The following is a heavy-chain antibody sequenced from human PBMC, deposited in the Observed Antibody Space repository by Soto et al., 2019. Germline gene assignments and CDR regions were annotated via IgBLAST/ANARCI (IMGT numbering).Heavy chain of an antibody. V-gene: IGHV4-34*01. CDR1: GGSFRGYY. CDR3: ARGSTAGTQIAAAGTSTFDY. J-gene: IGHJ4*02. D-gene: IGHD6-13*01. CDR2: INHSGST. Sequence: PSETLSLTWAVYGGSFRGYYWSWIRQPPGKGLEWIGEINHSGSTNYNPSLKSRVTISVDTSKNQFSLKLSSVTAADTAVYYCARGSTAGTQIAAAGTSTFDYWGQGTLVTVSS.